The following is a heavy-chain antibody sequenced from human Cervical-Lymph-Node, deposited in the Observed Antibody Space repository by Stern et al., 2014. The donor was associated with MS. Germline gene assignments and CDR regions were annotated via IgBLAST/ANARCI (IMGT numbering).Heavy chain of an antibody. Sequence: QVQLQESGPGLVRPSETLSLTCTASGDSVSSEDYYWSWIRQSPGKDLEWIGYIYYRGRPNYNPSLKSRLTISIDTSKNQFSLKLTSVTAADTAVYYCARSGYYGIDVWGQGTTVIVSS. CDR1: GDSVSSEDYY. CDR3: ARSGYYGIDV. J-gene: IGHJ6*02. CDR2: IYYRGRP. D-gene: IGHD1-26*01. V-gene: IGHV4-61*08.